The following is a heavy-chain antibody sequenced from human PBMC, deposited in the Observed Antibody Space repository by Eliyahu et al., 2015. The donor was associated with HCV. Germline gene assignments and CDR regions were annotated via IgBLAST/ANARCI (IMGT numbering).Heavy chain of an antibody. CDR3: VRRGRDSTNYDEAFDM. CDR2: VFPGNXDT. J-gene: IGHJ3*02. V-gene: IGHV5-51*01. Sequence: EVQLVQSGAEVKKPGESXXISCKASGYIXTNXWIGWVRQMPGKGLEWMGIVFPGNXDTRYSPSFQGLVTLSADRSISTAYLQWSSLRASDTAMYYCVRRGRDSTNYDEAFDMWGQGSMVTVSS. D-gene: IGHD3-22*01. CDR1: GYIXTNXW.